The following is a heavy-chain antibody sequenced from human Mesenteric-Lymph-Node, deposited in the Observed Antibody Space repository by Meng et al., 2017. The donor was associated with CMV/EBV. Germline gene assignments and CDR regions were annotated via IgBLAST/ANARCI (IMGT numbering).Heavy chain of an antibody. V-gene: IGHV3-48*03. J-gene: IGHJ4*02. CDR1: GFTFSSYE. Sequence: GGSLRLSCAASGFTFSSYEMNWVRQAPGKGLEWVSYISSSGTTTYYADSVKGRFTISRDSAKNSLFLQMNSLRAEDTAVYYCARGKYNWNYLFDYWGQGTLVTVSS. D-gene: IGHD1-7*01. CDR3: ARGKYNWNYLFDY. CDR2: ISSSGTTT.